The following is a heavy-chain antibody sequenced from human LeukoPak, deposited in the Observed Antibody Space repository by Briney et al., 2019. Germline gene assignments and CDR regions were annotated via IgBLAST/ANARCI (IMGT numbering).Heavy chain of an antibody. J-gene: IGHJ6*01. CDR3: ARDKGQYQLLQRHAYYYGMDV. Sequence: ASVKVSCKASGYTFTGYYIHWVRQAPGQGLEWLGWINPNSGGTNYAQKFQGRVTMTRDTSISTAYMELSRLSSDDTAVYYCARDKGQYQLLQRHAYYYGMDVWGQGTTVTVSS. D-gene: IGHD2-2*01. CDR1: GYTFTGYY. V-gene: IGHV1-2*02. CDR2: INPNSGGT.